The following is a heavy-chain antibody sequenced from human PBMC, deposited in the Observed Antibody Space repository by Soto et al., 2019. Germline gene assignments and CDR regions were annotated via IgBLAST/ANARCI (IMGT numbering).Heavy chain of an antibody. Sequence: PGGSLRLSCAASGVTFSDYYMSGIRQAPGKGREWVSYISSSSSVTNYADSVKGRFTISRENDKNSLYLQMNSLRAEDTAVYYCARDGAAAAGSNWFAPWCQGT. J-gene: IGHJ5*02. V-gene: IGHV3-11*06. D-gene: IGHD6-13*01. CDR2: ISSSSSVT. CDR3: ARDGAAAAGSNWFAP. CDR1: GVTFSDYY.